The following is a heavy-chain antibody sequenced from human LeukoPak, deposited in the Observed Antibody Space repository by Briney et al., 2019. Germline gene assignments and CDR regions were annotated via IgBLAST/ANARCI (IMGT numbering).Heavy chain of an antibody. CDR3: ARDRGARTIFGVVIPFDC. J-gene: IGHJ4*02. CDR2: ISSSGSTI. V-gene: IGHV3-48*03. CDR1: GFTYRSYE. Sequence: GGSLRLSCAASGFTYRSYEMKWVRQAPGKGLEWVSYISSSGSTIYYADSVKGRFTISRDNAKNSLYLQMNSLRAEDTAVYYCARDRGARTIFGVVIPFDCWGQGTLVTVSS. D-gene: IGHD3-3*01.